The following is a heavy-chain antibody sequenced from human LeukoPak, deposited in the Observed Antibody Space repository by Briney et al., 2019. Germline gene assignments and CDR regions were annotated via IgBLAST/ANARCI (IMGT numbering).Heavy chain of an antibody. CDR1: GFTVSSNY. V-gene: IGHV3-21*01. CDR2: ISSSSSYI. J-gene: IGHJ5*02. D-gene: IGHD2-2*01. Sequence: GSLRLSCAASGFTVSSNYMSWVRQAPGKGLEWVSSISSSSSYIYYADSVKGRFTISRDNAKNSLYLQMNSLRAEDTAVYYCARAGLPAASWFDPWGQGTLVTVSS. CDR3: ARAGLPAASWFDP.